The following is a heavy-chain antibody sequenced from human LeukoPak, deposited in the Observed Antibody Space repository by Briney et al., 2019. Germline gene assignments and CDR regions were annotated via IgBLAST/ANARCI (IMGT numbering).Heavy chain of an antibody. D-gene: IGHD2-2*01. J-gene: IGHJ4*02. V-gene: IGHV4-4*07. CDR1: GGSISSFH. CDR3: ASGGPRDCSTTSCYDHY. CDR2: IYSSGGT. Sequence: SETLSLTCTVSGGSISSFHWSWIRQPAGKGLEWIGRIYSSGGTDYSPSLKSRVTISVDKSKNQFSLRLSSVTAADTAVYYCASGGPRDCSTTSCYDHYWGQGTLVTVSS.